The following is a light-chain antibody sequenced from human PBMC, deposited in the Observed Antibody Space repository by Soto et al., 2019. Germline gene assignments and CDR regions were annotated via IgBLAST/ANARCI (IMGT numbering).Light chain of an antibody. CDR1: QSVSRSY. Sequence: EIVLTQSPATLSLSPGERATLSCRASQSVSRSYLAWYQQKPGQAPRLLIYDVSSRATGIPDRFSGSGSGTDFTLTISRLEPEDFTVFYCQQYGTSPITFGQGTRLETK. CDR3: QQYGTSPIT. J-gene: IGKJ5*01. V-gene: IGKV3-20*01. CDR2: DVS.